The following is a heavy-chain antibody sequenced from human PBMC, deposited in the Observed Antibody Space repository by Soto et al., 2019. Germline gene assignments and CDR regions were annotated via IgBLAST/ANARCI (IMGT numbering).Heavy chain of an antibody. Sequence: PGGSLGLSCAASGFTFSSYAMSWVRQAPGKGLEWVSAISGSGGSTYYADSVKGRFTISRDNSKNTLYLQMNSLRAEDTAVYYCAGRRITMFGVVIIPKPTANYWGQRTLVIVSS. CDR2: ISGSGGST. D-gene: IGHD3-3*01. CDR3: AGRRITMFGVVIIPKPTANY. J-gene: IGHJ4*02. V-gene: IGHV3-23*01. CDR1: GFTFSSYA.